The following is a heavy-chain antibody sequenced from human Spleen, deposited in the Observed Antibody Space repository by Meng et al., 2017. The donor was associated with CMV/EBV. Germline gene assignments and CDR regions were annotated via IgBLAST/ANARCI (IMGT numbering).Heavy chain of an antibody. CDR1: GCTVYNNY. CDR2: IYSGGVT. CDR3: ARDGPGDAGFVR. D-gene: IGHD5-24*01. V-gene: IGHV3-66*02. J-gene: IGHJ4*02. Sequence: CAASGCTVYNNYMNWVRQAPGKGLEWVSLIYSGGVTQYANSVRGRFTISRDSSKNTLYLQMNSLRPEDTAMYYCARDGPGDAGFVRRGQGTLVTVSS.